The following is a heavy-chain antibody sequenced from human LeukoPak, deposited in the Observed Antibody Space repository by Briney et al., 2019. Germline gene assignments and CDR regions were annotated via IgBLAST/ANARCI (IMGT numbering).Heavy chain of an antibody. CDR3: ARGGRDYYGSGIQIYYFDY. Sequence: PSETLSLTCTVSGGSISSYYWSWIRQPPGKGLEWIGYIYYSGSTNYNPSLKSRVTISVDTSKNQFSLKLSSVTAADTAVYYCARGGRDYYGSGIQIYYFDYWGQGTLVTVSS. CDR2: IYYSGST. CDR1: GGSISSYY. V-gene: IGHV4-59*01. D-gene: IGHD3-10*01. J-gene: IGHJ4*02.